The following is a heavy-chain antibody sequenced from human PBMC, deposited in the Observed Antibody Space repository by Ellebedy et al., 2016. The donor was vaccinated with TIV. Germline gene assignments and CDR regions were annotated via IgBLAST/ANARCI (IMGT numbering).Heavy chain of an antibody. Sequence: MPGGSLRLSCTVSGGSISGYYWSWIRQPPGKGLEWIGYIFYSGSTNYNPSLKSRVPISVDTSKNQFSLSLTSVTAADTAVYFCAREQYGSGTWEDGLDIWGQGTMVTVSS. V-gene: IGHV4-59*01. CDR3: AREQYGSGTWEDGLDI. J-gene: IGHJ3*02. CDR1: GGSISGYY. D-gene: IGHD3-10*01. CDR2: IFYSGST.